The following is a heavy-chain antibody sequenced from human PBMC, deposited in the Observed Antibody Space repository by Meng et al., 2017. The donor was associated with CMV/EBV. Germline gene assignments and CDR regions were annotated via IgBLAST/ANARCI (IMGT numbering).Heavy chain of an antibody. J-gene: IGHJ4*02. V-gene: IGHV3-7*01. CDR1: GFTFSSYW. CDR3: ARQYYDILTGYYNVIGVFDY. D-gene: IGHD3-9*01. CDR2: IKQDGSEK. Sequence: GGSLRLSCAASGFTFSSYWMSWVRQAPGKGLEWVANIKQDGSEKYYVDSVKGRFTISRDNAKNSLYLQMNSLRAEDTAVYYCARQYYDILTGYYNVIGVFDYWGQGTLVTVSS.